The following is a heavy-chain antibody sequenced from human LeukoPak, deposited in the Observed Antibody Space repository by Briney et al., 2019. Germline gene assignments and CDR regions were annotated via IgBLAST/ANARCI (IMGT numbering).Heavy chain of an antibody. D-gene: IGHD3-10*01. Sequence: GGSLRLSCVDSGFTFSSYWMSWIRQAPGKGLEWVANIKQDGSDTRYVDAVEGRFTISRDNARKSLFLQMSSLRVEDTAVYYCAVLNFYGSDDTFHYWGQGTLVTVSS. CDR3: AVLNFYGSDDTFHY. CDR2: IKQDGSDT. J-gene: IGHJ4*02. V-gene: IGHV3-7*01. CDR1: GFTFSSYW.